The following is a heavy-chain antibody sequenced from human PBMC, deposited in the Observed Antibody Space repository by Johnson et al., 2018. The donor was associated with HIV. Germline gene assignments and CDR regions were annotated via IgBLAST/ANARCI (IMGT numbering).Heavy chain of an antibody. J-gene: IGHJ3*02. CDR2: IYSGGST. Sequence: VQLVESGGGLVHPGGSLRLSCAASGFTVSTNYMSWVRQAPGKGLEWVSLIYSGGSTYYADSVKGRFSISRDNSKNTLFLQLNSLRAEDTAVYYCGRAKGNSYYGSGHDAFDIWGRVTIVTVSS. CDR3: GRAKGNSYYGSGHDAFDI. V-gene: IGHV3-66*02. CDR1: GFTVSTNY. D-gene: IGHD3-10*01.